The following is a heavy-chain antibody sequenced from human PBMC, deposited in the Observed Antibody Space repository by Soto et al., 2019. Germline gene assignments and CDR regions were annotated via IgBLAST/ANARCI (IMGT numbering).Heavy chain of an antibody. V-gene: IGHV1-2*02. Sequence: VQLAQSGAEVKKPGASVKVSCKASGDSFNGYDIHWVRQAPGQGLEWMGWINPNGGATKDAQKSHCRLTVNRETSIRTVYMALSSLISEDTAVYYCARARGGATASLAYYCINMDVGGAGTTVT. CDR1: GDSFNGYD. CDR3: ARARGGATASLAYYCINMDV. J-gene: IGHJ6*03. CDR2: INPNGGAT. D-gene: IGHD5-12*01.